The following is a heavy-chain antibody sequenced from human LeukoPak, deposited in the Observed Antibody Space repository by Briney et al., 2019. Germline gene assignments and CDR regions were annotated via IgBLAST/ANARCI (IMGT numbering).Heavy chain of an antibody. V-gene: IGHV3-23*01. J-gene: IGHJ4*02. D-gene: IGHD6-6*01. CDR2: ISSGGASI. CDR3: ASSPLAARPKLDY. CDR1: EFTFSNYA. Sequence: SGGSLRLSCAASEFTFSNYAMNWVRQAPGKRPEWVSGISSGGASIYYADSVKGRFTISRDNSKNTLYLQMNSLRAEDTAVYYCASSPLAARPKLDYWGQGTLVTVSS.